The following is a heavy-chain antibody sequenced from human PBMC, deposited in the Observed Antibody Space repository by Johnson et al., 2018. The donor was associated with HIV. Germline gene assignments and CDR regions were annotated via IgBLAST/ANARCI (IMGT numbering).Heavy chain of an antibody. CDR3: ARPFRIAASGGSDAFDF. D-gene: IGHD6-13*01. CDR1: GFTFSSYA. V-gene: IGHV3-30*04. CDR2: ISYDGSNK. J-gene: IGHJ3*01. Sequence: QEQLVESGGGVVQPGRSLRLSCAASGFTFSSYAMHWVRQAPGKGLESVAVISYDGSNKYYADSVKGRFTISSDNSKNTLYLQMNSLRAEDTAVYYSARPFRIAASGGSDAFDFWGQGIMFTVSS.